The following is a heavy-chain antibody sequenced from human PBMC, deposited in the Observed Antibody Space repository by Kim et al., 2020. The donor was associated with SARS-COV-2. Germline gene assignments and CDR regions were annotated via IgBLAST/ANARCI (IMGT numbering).Heavy chain of an antibody. CDR2: ISYDGSNK. Sequence: GGSLRLSCAASGFTFSSYAMHWVRQAPGKGLEWVAVISYDGSNKYYADSVKGRFTISRDNSKNTLYLQMNSLRAEDTAVYYCARAYCTNGVCGSDYWGQGTLVTVSS. CDR3: ARAYCTNGVCGSDY. CDR1: GFTFSSYA. J-gene: IGHJ4*02. V-gene: IGHV3-30-3*01. D-gene: IGHD2-8*01.